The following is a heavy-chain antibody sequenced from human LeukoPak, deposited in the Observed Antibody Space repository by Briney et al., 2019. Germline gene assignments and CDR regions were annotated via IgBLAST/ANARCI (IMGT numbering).Heavy chain of an antibody. D-gene: IGHD1-14*01. CDR1: GFNFYIYT. CDR3: ARDNQGFDY. Sequence: GGSLRLSCAASGFNFYIYTLNWVRQAPGKGPEWVSSISGDSSEIFYRDSLKGRFTISRDNAKNSLYLQMNSLRAEDTAVYYCARDNQGFDYWGQGTLVTVSS. V-gene: IGHV3-21*01. CDR2: ISGDSSEI. J-gene: IGHJ4*02.